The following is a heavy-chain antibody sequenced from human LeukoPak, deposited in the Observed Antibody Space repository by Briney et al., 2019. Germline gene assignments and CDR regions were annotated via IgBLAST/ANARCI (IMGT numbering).Heavy chain of an antibody. CDR2: FYYSGST. J-gene: IGHJ2*01. V-gene: IGHV4-59*01. Sequence: SETLSLTCAVSGGSISHYAWSWIRQPPGKGLEWIGYFYYSGSTNYNPSLKSRVTISADTSENQLSLKLSSVTAADTAVYYCARERLGYFDLWGRGTLVTVSS. CDR3: ARERLGYFDL. CDR1: GGSISHYA.